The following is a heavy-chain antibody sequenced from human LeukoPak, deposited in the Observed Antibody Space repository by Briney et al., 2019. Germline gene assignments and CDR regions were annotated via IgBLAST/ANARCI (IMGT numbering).Heavy chain of an antibody. J-gene: IGHJ4*02. V-gene: IGHV1-18*01. CDR3: AGGNDWLFGEEYYFDY. Sequence: ASVKVSCKASGYTFISYGISWVRQAPGQGLEWMGWISAYNGNTNYAQKFQGRVTMNKDTSTSTAYMELRSLRSDDTAVYYCAGGNDWLFGEEYYFDYWGQGTLVTVSS. D-gene: IGHD3-9*01. CDR2: ISAYNGNT. CDR1: GYTFISYG.